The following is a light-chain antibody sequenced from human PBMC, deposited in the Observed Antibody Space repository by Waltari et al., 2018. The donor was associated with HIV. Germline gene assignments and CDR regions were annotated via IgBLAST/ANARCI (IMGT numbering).Light chain of an antibody. CDR1: SSTIGSNY. Sequence: QSVLTQPPSASGTPGQRVTISCSGSSSTIGSNYVYCSQQLPGTAPKLLIYRNNQRPSGVPDRFSGSKSGTSASLAISGLRSEDEADYYCAAWDDSLRVFGGGTKLTVL. CDR3: AAWDDSLRV. J-gene: IGLJ3*02. V-gene: IGLV1-47*01. CDR2: RNN.